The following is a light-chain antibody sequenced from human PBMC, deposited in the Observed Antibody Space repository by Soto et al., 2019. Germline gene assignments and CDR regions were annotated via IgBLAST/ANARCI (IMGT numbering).Light chain of an antibody. CDR2: GNS. J-gene: IGLJ3*02. Sequence: QSVLTQPPSVAGAPGQRVTISCTGSSSNIGAGSGVHWYQQLPGTAPKLLIYGNSNRPSGVPHRFAGSKSGTSASLAITGLQAEDEADYYCLSYDSSLSGWVFGGGTKLTVL. CDR1: SSNIGAGSG. V-gene: IGLV1-40*01. CDR3: LSYDSSLSGWV.